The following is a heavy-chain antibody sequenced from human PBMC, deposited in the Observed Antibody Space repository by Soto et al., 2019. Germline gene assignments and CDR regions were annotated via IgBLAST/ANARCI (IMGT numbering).Heavy chain of an antibody. CDR2: IYYSGNT. V-gene: IGHV4-28*03. J-gene: IGHJ5*02. CDR1: GYSISSSNW. Sequence: PSETLSLTCAVSGYSISSSNWWSWIRQHPGKGLEWIGYIYYSGNTYYNPSLKSRVTISVDTSKNQFSLKLSSVTAADTAVYYCARDPTPWGQGTLVTVSS. CDR3: ARDPTP.